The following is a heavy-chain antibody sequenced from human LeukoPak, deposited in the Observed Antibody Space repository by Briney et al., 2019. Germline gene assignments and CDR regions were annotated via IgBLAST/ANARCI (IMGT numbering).Heavy chain of an antibody. J-gene: IGHJ4*02. CDR1: GGSISSSSYY. CDR3: ARLTRFVSGVLNPLDS. CDR2: IYYSRST. V-gene: IGHV4-39*01. Sequence: PSQTPSLTCTVSGGSISSSSYYWGWIRQPPGKGLEWMGSIYYSRSTYYNPSLKSRVTISVDTYKNQFSLKLSSVTAADTAVYYCARLTRFVSGVLNPLDSWGQGTLVTVSS. D-gene: IGHD3-3*01.